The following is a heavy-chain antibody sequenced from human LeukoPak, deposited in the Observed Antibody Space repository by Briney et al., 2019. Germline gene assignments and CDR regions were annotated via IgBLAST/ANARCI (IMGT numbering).Heavy chain of an antibody. V-gene: IGHV4-59*01. CDR2: IYYSGST. CDR1: GGSINSYY. J-gene: IGHJ4*02. CDR3: ARQFCTSTTCFPFSGY. Sequence: PSETLSLTCTVSGGSINSYYWNWIRQPPGKGLEWIGYIYYSGSTDYNPSLKSRVTISVDTSKNQFSLKMTSVTAADTAVYYCARQFCTSTTCFPFSGYWGQGTLVTVSS. D-gene: IGHD2/OR15-2a*01.